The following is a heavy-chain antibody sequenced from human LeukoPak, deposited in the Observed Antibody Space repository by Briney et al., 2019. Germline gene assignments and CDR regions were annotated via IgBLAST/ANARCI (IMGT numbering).Heavy chain of an antibody. D-gene: IGHD3-22*01. CDR3: ARQLRDYYDSSGYSLDY. Sequence: GESLKISCKASGYNFTNYFIGWVRQMPGKGLEWMAIIYPGDSNIRYSPSFQGQVTISADKSISTAYLQWSSLKASDTAMYYCARQLRDYYDSSGYSLDYWGQGTLVTVSS. CDR2: IYPGDSNI. CDR1: GYNFTNYF. J-gene: IGHJ4*02. V-gene: IGHV5-51*01.